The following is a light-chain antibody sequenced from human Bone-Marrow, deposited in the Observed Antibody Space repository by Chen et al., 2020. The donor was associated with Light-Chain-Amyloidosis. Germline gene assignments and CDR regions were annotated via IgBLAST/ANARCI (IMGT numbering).Light chain of an antibody. CDR3: SSFTSSSSYV. CDR2: AVS. Sequence: QSALTQPASVSGSPGQSITISCTGTSGDVGTYNYVSWYQQHPGKAPKVMIYAVSNRPSGVSHRFAGSKSGNTASLTISGLQAEDEADYYCSSFTSSSSYVFGPGTKVTVL. V-gene: IGLV2-14*01. J-gene: IGLJ1*01. CDR1: SGDVGTYNY.